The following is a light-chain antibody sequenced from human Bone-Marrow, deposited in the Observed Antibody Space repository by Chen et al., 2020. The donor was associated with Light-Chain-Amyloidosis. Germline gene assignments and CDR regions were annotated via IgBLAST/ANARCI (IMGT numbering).Light chain of an antibody. V-gene: IGLV3-25*03. CDR1: DLPTKY. CDR2: RDT. CDR3: QSADRSGTYEVI. Sequence: SYELTQPPSVSVSPGQTARITCSGDDLPTKYAYWYQQKPGQAPVLVIHRDTERPSGISERFSGSRSGTTATLTISGVQAEDGADYHCQSADRSGTYEVIFGGGTKLTVL. J-gene: IGLJ2*01.